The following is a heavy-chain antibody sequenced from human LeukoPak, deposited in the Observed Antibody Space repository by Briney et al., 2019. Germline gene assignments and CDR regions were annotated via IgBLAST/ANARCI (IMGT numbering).Heavy chain of an antibody. D-gene: IGHD2-2*01. CDR3: AKGNIAELPAAPYY. J-gene: IGHJ4*02. Sequence: GGSLRLSCAASGFTVSNNYMSWVRQAPGKGLEWVSVIYSGGSTYYADSVKGRFTISRDNSKNTLYLQMNSLRAEDTAVYYCAKGNIAELPAAPYYWGQGTLVTVSS. V-gene: IGHV3-53*01. CDR2: IYSGGST. CDR1: GFTVSNNY.